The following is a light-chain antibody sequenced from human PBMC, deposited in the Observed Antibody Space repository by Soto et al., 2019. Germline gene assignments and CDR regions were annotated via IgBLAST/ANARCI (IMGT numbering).Light chain of an antibody. CDR1: QSVSSSY. V-gene: IGKV3-20*01. CDR3: QLTELT. CDR2: GAS. J-gene: IGKJ4*01. Sequence: EIVLTQSPGTLSLSPGERATLSCRASQSVSSSYLAWYQQKPGQAPRLLIYGASSRATGIPDRFSGSGSGTDFTLTISRLAPEDFAVYYCQLTELTFGGGTKVEIK.